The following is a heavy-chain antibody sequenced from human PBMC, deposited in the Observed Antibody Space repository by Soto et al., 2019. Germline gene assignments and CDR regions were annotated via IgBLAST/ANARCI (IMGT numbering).Heavy chain of an antibody. Sequence: QVQLVQSGADVKKPGSSVKVSCKASGGTFSSYTISWVRQAPGQGLEWMGRIIPILGIANYAQKFQGRVTISADKSTSTAYMELSSLRSEDTAVYYCARRREVGFRGVIGPIDYWGQGTLVTVSS. CDR1: GGTFSSYT. D-gene: IGHD3-10*01. V-gene: IGHV1-69*02. J-gene: IGHJ4*02. CDR2: IIPILGIA. CDR3: ARRREVGFRGVIGPIDY.